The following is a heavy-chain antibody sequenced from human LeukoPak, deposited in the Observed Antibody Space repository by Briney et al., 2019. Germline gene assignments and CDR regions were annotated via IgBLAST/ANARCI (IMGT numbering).Heavy chain of an antibody. Sequence: ASVKVSCKASGYTFTSYDINWVRQATGQGLEWMGWMNPNSGNTGYAQKFQGRVTMTRNTSISTAYMELSSLRSEDPAVYYCARGGSGWLPFDYWGQGTLVTVSS. CDR3: ARGGSGWLPFDY. V-gene: IGHV1-8*01. CDR1: GYTFTSYD. CDR2: MNPNSGNT. J-gene: IGHJ4*02. D-gene: IGHD6-19*01.